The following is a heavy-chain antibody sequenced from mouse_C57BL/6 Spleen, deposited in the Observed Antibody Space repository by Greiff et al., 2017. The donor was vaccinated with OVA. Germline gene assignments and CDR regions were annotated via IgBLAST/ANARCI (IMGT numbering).Heavy chain of an antibody. J-gene: IGHJ4*01. CDR1: GYTFTSYW. V-gene: IGHV1-61*01. Sequence: VQLQQPGAELVRPGSSVKLSCKASGYTFTSYWMDWVKQRPGQGLEWIGNIYPSDSETQYNQKFKDKATLTVDKSSSTAYMQLSSLTSKDSAVYYCSWRYILYYKDYAMDYWGQGTSVTVSS. D-gene: IGHD2-1*01. CDR2: IYPSDSET. CDR3: SWRYILYYKDYAMDY.